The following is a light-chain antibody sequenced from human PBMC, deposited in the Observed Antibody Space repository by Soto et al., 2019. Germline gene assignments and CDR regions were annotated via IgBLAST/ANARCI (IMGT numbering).Light chain of an antibody. CDR3: QPRTNWPRT. J-gene: IGKJ2*01. Sequence: EIVLTQSPATLSLSPGERATLSCRASQSVGTFLAWYQQKPGQAPRLLIYDASNRATGIPARFSGTGSGTDFALTTSSVEPEDFAVYYCQPRTNWPRTFGQGTKLDIK. CDR2: DAS. CDR1: QSVGTF. V-gene: IGKV3-11*01.